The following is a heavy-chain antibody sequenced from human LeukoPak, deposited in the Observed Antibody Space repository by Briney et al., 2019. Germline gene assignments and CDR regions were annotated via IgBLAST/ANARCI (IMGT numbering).Heavy chain of an antibody. CDR3: ATYYYDSSGYGATYYYGMDV. D-gene: IGHD3-22*01. Sequence: PSQTLSLTCTLSAGSISSGGYYWSWIREHPWKGLEWIGYIDYRGTTYYNPSLKGRVTISVDTSKNQFSLKLSSVTAADTAVYYCATYYYDSSGYGATYYYGMDVWGQGTTVTVSS. J-gene: IGHJ6*02. CDR1: AGSISSGGYY. V-gene: IGHV4-31*03. CDR2: IDYRGTT.